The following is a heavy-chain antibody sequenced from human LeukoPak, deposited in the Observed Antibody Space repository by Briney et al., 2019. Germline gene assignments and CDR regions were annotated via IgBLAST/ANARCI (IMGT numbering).Heavy chain of an antibody. J-gene: IGHJ5*02. Sequence: PSETLSLICTVSGGSIRSSSYYWGWIRQPPGKGLEWIGSIYYSENTYYNPSLKSRVTISVDTSKNQFSLKLSSVTAADTAVYYCARGRGMTTVTGGWFDPWGQGTLVTVSS. CDR2: IYYSENT. CDR3: ARGRGMTTVTGGWFDP. V-gene: IGHV4-39*07. D-gene: IGHD4-17*01. CDR1: GGSIRSSSYY.